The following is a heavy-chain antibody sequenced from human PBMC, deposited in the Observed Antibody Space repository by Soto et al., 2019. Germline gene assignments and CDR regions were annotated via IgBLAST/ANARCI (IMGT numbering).Heavy chain of an antibody. CDR1: GLTFSDYA. D-gene: IGHD6-19*01. CDR2: VSHDGRNT. V-gene: IGHV3-30*18. J-gene: IGHJ4*02. CDR3: AKGGRQWLVTSDFNY. Sequence: VQLVESGGDVVQPGRSLRLSCAASGLTFSDYAMHWVRQAPGKGLEWVAVVSHDGRNTHYADSVKGRFTISRDSSKNTVSLEMTSLRAGDTAVYYCAKGGRQWLVTSDFNYWGQGALVTVSS.